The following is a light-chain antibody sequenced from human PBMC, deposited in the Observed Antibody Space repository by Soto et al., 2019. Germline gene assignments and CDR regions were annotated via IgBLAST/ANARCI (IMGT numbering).Light chain of an antibody. CDR1: SGAVTSGHW. Sequence: QAVVTQEPSLTVSPGGTVTLTCGSSSGAVTSGHWPYGYQQQPGQAPRALIFDTSNKHSWTPARFSGSLLGGKAVLTLSGAQPEDEAEYHCLLFDRDVRGVFGGGTKLTVL. CDR3: LLFDRDVRGV. V-gene: IGLV7-46*01. J-gene: IGLJ2*01. CDR2: DTS.